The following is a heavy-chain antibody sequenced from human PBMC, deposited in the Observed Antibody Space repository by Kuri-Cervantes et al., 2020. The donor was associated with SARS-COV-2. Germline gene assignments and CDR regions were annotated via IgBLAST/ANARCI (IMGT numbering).Heavy chain of an antibody. J-gene: IGHJ6*02. CDR1: GFTFSDHY. Sequence: GESLKISCAASGFTFSDHYMDWVRQAPGKGLEWVGRTRNKANSYTTEYAASVKGRFTISRDNAKNSLYLQMNSLRAEDTAVYYCARDHIGYGDYGMDVWGQGTTVTASS. V-gene: IGHV3-72*01. CDR3: ARDHIGYGDYGMDV. D-gene: IGHD4-17*01. CDR2: TRNKANSYTT.